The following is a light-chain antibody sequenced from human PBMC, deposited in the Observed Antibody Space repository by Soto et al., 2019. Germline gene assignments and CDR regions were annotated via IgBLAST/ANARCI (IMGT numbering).Light chain of an antibody. J-gene: IGLJ1*01. CDR1: SSDVGGYTY. Sequence: QSALTQPASVSGSPGQSITISCTGTSSDVGGYTYVSWYQQHPGKAPKLMIYEVNNRPSGVSNRFSGSKSGNTASLTISGLQAEDEADYYCSSYTSRSTYVFGTGTKLTVL. CDR3: SSYTSRSTYV. V-gene: IGLV2-14*01. CDR2: EVN.